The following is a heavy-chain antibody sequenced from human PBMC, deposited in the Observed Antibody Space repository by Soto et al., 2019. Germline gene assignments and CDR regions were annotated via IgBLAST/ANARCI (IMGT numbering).Heavy chain of an antibody. D-gene: IGHD2-2*01. CDR2: IYYSGST. Sequence: NPSETLSLTCTVSGGSISSGDYYWSWIRQPPGKGLEWIGYIYYSGSTYYNPSLKSRVTISVDTSKNQFSLKLSSVTAADTAVYYCARTNIVVVPAAMYNGFDPWGQGTLVTVSS. J-gene: IGHJ5*02. CDR3: ARTNIVVVPAAMYNGFDP. V-gene: IGHV4-30-4*01. CDR1: GGSISSGDYY.